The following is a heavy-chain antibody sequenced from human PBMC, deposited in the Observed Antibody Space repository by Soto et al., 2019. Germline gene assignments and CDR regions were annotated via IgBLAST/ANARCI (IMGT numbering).Heavy chain of an antibody. CDR2: IYPGDSDT. D-gene: IGHD2-2*01. Sequence: VESLKISCKGSGYIFTSYWICCFLQMPVKVLEWMGIIYPGDSDTSYSPSFQGQVTISADKSINTAYLHWSSLKASDTAIYYCAKHEGYCSTTTCSNFDYWGQGTLVTVSS. V-gene: IGHV5-51*01. J-gene: IGHJ4*02. CDR3: AKHEGYCSTTTCSNFDY. CDR1: GYIFTSYW.